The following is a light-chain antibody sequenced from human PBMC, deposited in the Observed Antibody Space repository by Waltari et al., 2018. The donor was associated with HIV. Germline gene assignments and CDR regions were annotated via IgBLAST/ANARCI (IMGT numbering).Light chain of an antibody. Sequence: QSALTQPPSASGSPGQSVTLSCTGTSSDVGGYNYVSWHQQHPGKAPKRMIYDVIKRASGVPVRFSVSKSGNTSSLTVSELQAEDDADYYFSSHAGSKVVFGGGTRLTVL. CDR1: SSDVGGYNY. V-gene: IGLV2-8*01. CDR3: SSHAGSKVV. CDR2: DVI. J-gene: IGLJ2*01.